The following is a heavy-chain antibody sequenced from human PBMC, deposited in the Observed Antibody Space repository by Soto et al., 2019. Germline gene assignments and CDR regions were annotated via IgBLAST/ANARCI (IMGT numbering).Heavy chain of an antibody. CDR3: TRGPRASSSGTGAY. CDR2: ISDDGKIT. CDR1: GFVFKMYS. J-gene: IGHJ4*02. Sequence: EVLLVESGGGIVQPGGSLSLSCEASGFVFKMYSMHWVRQVPGKGPEWVSRISDDGKITTYADSVKGRFTISRDNAKDTLYLQLDNLRGDDTGLYYCTRGPRASSSGTGAYWGQGTQVTVSS. V-gene: IGHV3-74*01. D-gene: IGHD2-2*01.